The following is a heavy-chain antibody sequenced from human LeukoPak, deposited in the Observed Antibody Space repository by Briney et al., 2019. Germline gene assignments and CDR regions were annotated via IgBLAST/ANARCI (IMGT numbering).Heavy chain of an antibody. J-gene: IGHJ4*02. CDR1: GGSISSYY. Sequence: SETLSLTCTVSGGSISSYYWSWIRQPPGKGLDWVGHIFSSGSTNYNPSFKDRVTISIDTSRSQFSLKLTSVTAADTAVYYCARFWSGFDYWGQGTLVTVSP. CDR2: IFSSGST. V-gene: IGHV4-59*01. CDR3: ARFWSGFDY. D-gene: IGHD3-3*01.